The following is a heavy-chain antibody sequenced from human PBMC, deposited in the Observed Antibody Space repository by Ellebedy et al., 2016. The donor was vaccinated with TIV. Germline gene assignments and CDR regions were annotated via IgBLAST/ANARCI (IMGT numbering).Heavy chain of an antibody. CDR2: INPKSGGT. CDR1: GYTFTAYY. Sequence: ASVKVSCKASGYTFTAYYMHWVRQAPGQGLEWMGWINPKSGGTDYARQFQGRVTMTRDTSISTVYMELSRLRSDDTAVYYCARHVEPAVYYWYFDLWGRGTQVTVAS. CDR3: ARHVEPAVYYWYFDL. D-gene: IGHD1-14*01. V-gene: IGHV1-2*02. J-gene: IGHJ2*01.